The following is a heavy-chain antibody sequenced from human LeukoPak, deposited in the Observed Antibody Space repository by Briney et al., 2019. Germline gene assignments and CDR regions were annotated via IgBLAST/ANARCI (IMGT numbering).Heavy chain of an antibody. CDR1: GGTFSSYA. J-gene: IGHJ6*03. D-gene: IGHD5-12*01. CDR3: ARRGSGYDPGDYYYYYYYMDV. V-gene: IGHV1-69*06. CDR2: IIPIFGTA. Sequence: WASVKVSCKASGGTFSSYAISWVRQAPGQGLEWMGGIIPIFGTANYAQKFQGRVTITADKSTSTAYMELSSLRSEDTAVYYCARRGSGYDPGDYYYYYYYMDVWGKGTTVTVSS.